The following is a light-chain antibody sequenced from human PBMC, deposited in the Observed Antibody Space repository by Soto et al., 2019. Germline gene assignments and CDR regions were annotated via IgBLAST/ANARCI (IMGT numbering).Light chain of an antibody. CDR3: RQYGRSLEFA. CDR2: GAS. CDR1: QTVSNNF. Sequence: IVLTQSPGTLSLSPGERATLSCRASQTVSNNFLAWYQEKPGRGPRLLIYGASTRATGVPDRFSVSGSGTDFTLTISRLDPEDLAVYYCRQYGRSLEFAVGGGTKVEIK. J-gene: IGKJ4*01. V-gene: IGKV3-20*01.